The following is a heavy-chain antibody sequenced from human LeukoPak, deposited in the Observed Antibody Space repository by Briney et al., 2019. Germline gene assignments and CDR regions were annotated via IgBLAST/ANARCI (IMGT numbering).Heavy chain of an antibody. CDR1: DDSITMYY. V-gene: IGHV4-59*01. Sequence: PSETLSLTCSVSDDSITMYYWTWIRQPPGKGLEWIGYVDHTGSTNFNPSLNGRVSITRDTDNTLISLSLRSVTAADTAVNYGATVPSSSGDISVGYYIDVWGKGTTVTASS. D-gene: IGHD3-9*01. CDR2: VDHTGST. CDR3: ATVPSSSGDISVGYYIDV. J-gene: IGHJ6*03.